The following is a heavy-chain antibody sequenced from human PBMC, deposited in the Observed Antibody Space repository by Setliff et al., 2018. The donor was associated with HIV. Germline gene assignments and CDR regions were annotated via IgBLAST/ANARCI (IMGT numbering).Heavy chain of an antibody. J-gene: IGHJ3*02. CDR1: GGTFSSYA. CDR3: ARDRDYDSSHLDAFDI. V-gene: IGHV1-69*05. CDR2: IIPIFGTA. Sequence: SVKVSCKASGGTFSSYAISWVRQAPGQGLEWMGGIIPIFGTANYARKFQGRVTITTDESTSTAYMELSSLRSEDTAVYYCARDRDYDSSHLDAFDIWGQGTMVTVS. D-gene: IGHD3-22*01.